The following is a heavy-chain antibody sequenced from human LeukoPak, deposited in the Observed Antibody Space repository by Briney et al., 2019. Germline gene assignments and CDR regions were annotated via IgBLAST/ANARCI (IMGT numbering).Heavy chain of an antibody. CDR2: IYYSGST. CDR1: GGSFSSGSYY. J-gene: IGHJ6*02. V-gene: IGHV4-61*01. Sequence: PSETLSLTCTVSGGSFSSGSYYWSWIRQPPGKGLEWIGYIYYSGSTNYNPSLKSRVTISVDTSKNQFSLKLSSVTAADTAVYYCAREIGMGAFDYYYYGMDVWGQGTTVTVSS. D-gene: IGHD3-16*01. CDR3: AREIGMGAFDYYYYGMDV.